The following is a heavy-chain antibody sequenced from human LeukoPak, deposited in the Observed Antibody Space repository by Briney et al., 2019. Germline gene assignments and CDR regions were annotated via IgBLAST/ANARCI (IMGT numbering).Heavy chain of an antibody. Sequence: PSETLSLTCAVYGGSFSGYYWSWIRQPPGKGLEWIGEINHSGSTNYNPSLKSRVTISVDTSKNQFSQKLSSVTAADTAVYYCAKDMVATTDQDAFDIWGQGTMVTVSS. CDR2: INHSGST. CDR1: GGSFSGYY. CDR3: AKDMVATTDQDAFDI. D-gene: IGHD5-12*01. V-gene: IGHV4-34*01. J-gene: IGHJ3*02.